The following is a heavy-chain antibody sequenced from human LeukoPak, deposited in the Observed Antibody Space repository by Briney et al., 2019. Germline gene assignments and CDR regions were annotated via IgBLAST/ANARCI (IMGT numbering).Heavy chain of an antibody. Sequence: SVKVSCKASGGTFSSYAISWVRQAPGQGLEWMGRIIPILGIANYAQKFQGRVTITADKSTSTAYMELSSLRSEDTAVYYCATLVPAALYYFDYWGQGTLVTVSS. V-gene: IGHV1-69*04. CDR2: IIPILGIA. D-gene: IGHD2-2*01. J-gene: IGHJ4*02. CDR1: GGTFSSYA. CDR3: ATLVPAALYYFDY.